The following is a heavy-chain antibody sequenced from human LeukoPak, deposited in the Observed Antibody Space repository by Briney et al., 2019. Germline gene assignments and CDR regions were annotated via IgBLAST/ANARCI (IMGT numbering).Heavy chain of an antibody. CDR1: GGSISSYY. D-gene: IGHD3-22*01. Sequence: PSETLSLTCTVSGGSISSYYWSWIRQPPGKGLEWIGYIYYSGSTNYNPSLKSRVTISVDTSKNQFSLKLSSVTAADTAVYYCASGDYDSSGYHYWGQGTLVTVSS. CDR3: ASGDYDSSGYHY. CDR2: IYYSGST. V-gene: IGHV4-59*08. J-gene: IGHJ4*02.